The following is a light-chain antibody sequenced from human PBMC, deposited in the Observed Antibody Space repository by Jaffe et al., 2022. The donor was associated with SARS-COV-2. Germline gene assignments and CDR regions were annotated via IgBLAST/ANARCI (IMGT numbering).Light chain of an antibody. CDR2: AAS. V-gene: IGKV3-20*01. Sequence: EIVLTQSPGTLSLSPGERATLSCRASQSVSSSHLAWYQQKPGQAPRLLIYAASSRATGIPDRFSGSGSGTDFTLTISRLEPEDFAVYYCQQYDSSPLTFGGGTKVEIK. J-gene: IGKJ4*01. CDR3: QQYDSSPLT. CDR1: QSVSSSH.